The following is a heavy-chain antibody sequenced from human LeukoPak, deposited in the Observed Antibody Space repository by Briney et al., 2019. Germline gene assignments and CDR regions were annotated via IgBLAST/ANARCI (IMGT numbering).Heavy chain of an antibody. V-gene: IGHV3-53*01. Sequence: GGSLRLSCAASGFTVSSNYMSWVRQAPGKGLEWVSVIYSGGSTYYADSVKGRFTISRDNSKNTLYLQMNSLRAEDTAVYYCPREAAAGSLMAWGQGTLVTVSS. D-gene: IGHD6-13*01. CDR3: PREAAAGSLMA. CDR2: IYSGGST. J-gene: IGHJ4*02. CDR1: GFTVSSNY.